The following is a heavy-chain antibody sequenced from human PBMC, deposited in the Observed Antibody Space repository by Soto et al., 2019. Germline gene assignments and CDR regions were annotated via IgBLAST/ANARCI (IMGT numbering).Heavy chain of an antibody. J-gene: IGHJ6*02. CDR3: ARGQMIYGSGSFLRHYYGMDV. CDR1: GGSFSGYY. V-gene: IGHV4-34*01. Sequence: SETLSLTCAVYGGSFSGYYWSWIRQPPGKGLEWIGEINHSGSTNYNPSLKSRVTISVDTSKNQFSLKLSSVTAADTAVYYCARGQMIYGSGSFLRHYYGMDVWGQGTTVTVSS. CDR2: INHSGST. D-gene: IGHD3-10*01.